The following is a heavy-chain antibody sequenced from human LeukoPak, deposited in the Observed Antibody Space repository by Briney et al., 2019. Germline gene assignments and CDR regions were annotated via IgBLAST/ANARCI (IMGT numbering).Heavy chain of an antibody. Sequence: ASVKVSCKASGYTFTSYDINWVRQAPGQGLEWMGIINPSGGSTSYAQKFQGRVTMTRDMSTSTVYMELSSLRSEDTAVYYCAREAARSGYDYGDHGVFYFDYWGQGTLVTVSS. D-gene: IGHD4-17*01. J-gene: IGHJ4*02. V-gene: IGHV1-46*01. CDR1: GYTFTSYD. CDR2: INPSGGST. CDR3: AREAARSGYDYGDHGVFYFDY.